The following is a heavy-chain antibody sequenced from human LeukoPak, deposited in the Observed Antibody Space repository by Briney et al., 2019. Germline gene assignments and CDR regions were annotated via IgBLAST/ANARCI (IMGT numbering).Heavy chain of an antibody. CDR1: GFTFNSYA. CDR2: ISSSSTSI. J-gene: IGHJ4*02. Sequence: PGGSLRLSCAASGFTFNSYAMTWVRQAPGKGLEWVSSISSSSTSIYYADSVKGRFTISRDNAKNSLYLQMNSLRAEDTAVYYCATKTSGSYPFDYWGQGTLVTVSS. CDR3: ATKTSGSYPFDY. V-gene: IGHV3-21*01. D-gene: IGHD1-26*01.